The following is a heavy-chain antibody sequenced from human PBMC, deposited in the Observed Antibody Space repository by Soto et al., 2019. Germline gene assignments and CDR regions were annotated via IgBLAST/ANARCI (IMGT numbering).Heavy chain of an antibody. CDR2: VNWNGGST. CDR3: VRGASLNFDY. V-gene: IGHV3-20*04. Sequence: EVPLVEAGGGVLRPGGSLRLSCAASGFIFDDYGMSWARQAPGKGLEWVSGVNWNGGSTGYADSVKGRFTISRDNAKNFLFLQMNRLRVEDTAFYYCVRGASLNFDYWGQGTLVTVSS. CDR1: GFIFDDYG. J-gene: IGHJ4*02. D-gene: IGHD1-26*01.